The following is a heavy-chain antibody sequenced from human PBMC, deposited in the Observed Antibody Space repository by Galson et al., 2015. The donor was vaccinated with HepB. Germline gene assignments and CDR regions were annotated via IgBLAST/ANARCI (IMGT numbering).Heavy chain of an antibody. Sequence: QSGAEVKRPGESLKISCKGSGYSFTSYWIGWVRQMPGKGLEWMGIIYPGDSDTRYSPSFQSQVTISADKSISTAYLQWSSLKASDTAIYYCARVKYYDFWSGLYFDYWGQGTLVTVSS. CDR1: GYSFTSYW. CDR3: ARVKYYDFWSGLYFDY. D-gene: IGHD3-3*01. J-gene: IGHJ4*02. V-gene: IGHV5-51*01. CDR2: IYPGDSDT.